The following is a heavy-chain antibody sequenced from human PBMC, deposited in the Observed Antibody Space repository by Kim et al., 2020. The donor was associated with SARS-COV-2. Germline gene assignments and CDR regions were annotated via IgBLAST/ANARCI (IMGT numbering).Heavy chain of an antibody. CDR1: GFTFSSYG. CDR2: ISYDGSNK. Sequence: GGSLRLSCAASGFTFSSYGMHWVRQAPGKGLEWVAVISYDGSNKYYADSVKGRFTISRDNSKNTLYLQMNSLRAEDTAVYYCAKDLEYSSGWVDYWGQGT. V-gene: IGHV3-30*18. D-gene: IGHD6-19*01. CDR3: AKDLEYSSGWVDY. J-gene: IGHJ4*02.